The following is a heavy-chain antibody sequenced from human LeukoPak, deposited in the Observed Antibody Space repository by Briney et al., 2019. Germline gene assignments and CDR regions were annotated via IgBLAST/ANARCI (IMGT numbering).Heavy chain of an antibody. CDR1: GGSFSGYY. D-gene: IGHD2-2*01. J-gene: IGHJ3*02. V-gene: IGHV4-34*01. CDR3: ARDGSTSRGAFDI. Sequence: SETLSLTRAVYGGSFSGYYWSWIRQPPGKGLEWIGEINHSGSTNYNPSLKSRVTISVDTSKNQFSPKLSSVTAADTAVYYCARDGSTSRGAFDIWGQGTMVTVSS. CDR2: INHSGST.